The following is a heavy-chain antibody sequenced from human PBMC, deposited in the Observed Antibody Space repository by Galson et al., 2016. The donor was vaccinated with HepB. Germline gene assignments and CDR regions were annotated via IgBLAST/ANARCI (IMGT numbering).Heavy chain of an antibody. CDR3: AMGNSGWPDY. V-gene: IGHV3-7*01. Sequence: SLRLSCAASGFTFSRSWMSWVRQAPGKGLEWVANIKQDGSEKYYVDSVKGRFTISRDNAKNSLYLQINSLSAEDTAVYYCAMGNSGWPDYWGQGTLVTVSS. CDR1: GFTFSRSW. D-gene: IGHD6-19*01. J-gene: IGHJ4*02. CDR2: IKQDGSEK.